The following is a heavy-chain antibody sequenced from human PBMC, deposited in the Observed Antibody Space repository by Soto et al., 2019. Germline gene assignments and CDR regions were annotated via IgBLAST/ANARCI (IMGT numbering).Heavy chain of an antibody. CDR2: ISYTGST. CDR1: GGSISSGGYY. Sequence: QVQLQESGPGLVKPSQTLSLTCTVSGGSISSGGYYWNWIRQHPGKGLEWIGYISYTGSTYYNPSLKSRVTISVDTSKNQFSLKLSSVTAADTAVYHCARGIGYSYGQPSECDYWGQGTLVTVSS. V-gene: IGHV4-31*03. CDR3: ARGIGYSYGQPSECDY. J-gene: IGHJ4*02. D-gene: IGHD5-18*01.